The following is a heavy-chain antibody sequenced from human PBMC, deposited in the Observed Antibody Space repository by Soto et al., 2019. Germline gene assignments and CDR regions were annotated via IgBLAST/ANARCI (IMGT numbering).Heavy chain of an antibody. CDR2: IYSGGST. J-gene: IGHJ4*02. CDR1: GFTVSSNY. V-gene: IGHV3-53*01. CDR3: ARGEVPAARFDY. D-gene: IGHD2-2*01. Sequence: GGSLRLSCAASGFTVSSNYMSWVRQAPGKGLEWVSVIYSGGSTYYADSVKGRFTISRDNSKNTLYLHMNSLRAEDTAVYYCARGEVPAARFDYWGQGTLVTVSS.